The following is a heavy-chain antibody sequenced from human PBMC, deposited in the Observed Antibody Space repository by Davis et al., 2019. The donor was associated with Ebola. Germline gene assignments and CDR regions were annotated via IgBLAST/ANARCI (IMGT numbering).Heavy chain of an antibody. V-gene: IGHV3-21*01. CDR1: GFSFSTYT. CDR2: ISISSAFI. D-gene: IGHD1-1*01. J-gene: IGHJ5*02. CDR3: ARDSTGTTDWFDP. Sequence: GGSLRLSCAASGFSFSTYTMTWVRQAPGKGLEWVSSISISSAFIYYADSVKGRFTISRDNAKNSLYLQMNSLRAEDTAVYYCARDSTGTTDWFDPWGQGTLVTVSS.